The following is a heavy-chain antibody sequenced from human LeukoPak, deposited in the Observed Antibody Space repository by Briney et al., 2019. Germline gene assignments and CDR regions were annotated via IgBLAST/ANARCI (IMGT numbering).Heavy chain of an antibody. CDR2: INHSGST. CDR1: GESFSGYY. V-gene: IGHV4-34*01. Sequence: SEALSLTCAVYGESFSGYYWSWIRQPPGKWLEWIGEINHSGSTNCNPSLKSRVTISVDTSKNQFSLKLSSVTAADTAVYYCARVPPSGSSVDYWGQGTLVTVSS. J-gene: IGHJ4*02. D-gene: IGHD6-6*01. CDR3: ARVPPSGSSVDY.